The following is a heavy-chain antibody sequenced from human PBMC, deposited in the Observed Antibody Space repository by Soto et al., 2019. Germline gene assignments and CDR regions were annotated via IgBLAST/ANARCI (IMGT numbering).Heavy chain of an antibody. Sequence: QVQLVESGGGLAKPGGSLRLSCAGSGFTFSHYFMTWIRQAPGKGLEWVSHISNSGSTTYYADSVKGRFTISRDNAKDSLSLQMNSLRAEDTAVYYCVREKYCSGGSCYSDYWGQGTLVTVSS. J-gene: IGHJ4*02. V-gene: IGHV3-11*01. CDR3: VREKYCSGGSCYSDY. CDR1: GFTFSHYF. CDR2: ISNSGSTT. D-gene: IGHD2-15*01.